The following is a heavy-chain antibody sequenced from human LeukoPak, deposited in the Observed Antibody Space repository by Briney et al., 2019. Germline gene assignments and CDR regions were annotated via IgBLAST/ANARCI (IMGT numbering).Heavy chain of an antibody. CDR2: IRSKANSYAT. CDR1: GFTFSGSA. CDR3: TRLLYCSSTSCSPDY. V-gene: IGHV3-73*01. J-gene: IGHJ4*02. Sequence: GGSLRLSCAASGFTFSGSAMHWVRQASGKGLEWVGRIRSKANSYATAYAASVKGRFTISRDDSKNTAYLQMNSLKTEDTAVYYCTRLLYCSSTSCSPDYWGQGTLVTVSS. D-gene: IGHD2-2*01.